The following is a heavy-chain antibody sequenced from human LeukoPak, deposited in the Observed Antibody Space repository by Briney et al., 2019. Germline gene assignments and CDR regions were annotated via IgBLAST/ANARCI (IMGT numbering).Heavy chain of an antibody. CDR2: ISYDGSNK. CDR1: GFTFSSYA. V-gene: IGHV3-30-3*01. CDR3: ARDPSSRYYYYGMDV. J-gene: IGHJ6*02. Sequence: GGSLRLSCAASGFTFSSYAVHWVRQAPGKGLEWVAVISYDGSNKYYADSVKGRFTISRDNSKNTLYLRMNSLRAEDTAVYYCARDPSSRYYYYGMDVWGQGTTVTVSS.